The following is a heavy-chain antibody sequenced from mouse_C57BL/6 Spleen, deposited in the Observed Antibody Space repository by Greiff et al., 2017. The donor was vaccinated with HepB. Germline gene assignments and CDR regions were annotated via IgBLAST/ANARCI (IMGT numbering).Heavy chain of an antibody. J-gene: IGHJ2*01. CDR3: ARQFITTVYYFDY. CDR2: ISSGGSYT. D-gene: IGHD1-1*01. Sequence: EVQLQESGGDLVKPGGSLKLSCAASGFTFSSYGMSWVRQTPDKRLEWVATISSGGSYTYYPDSVKGRFTISRDNAKNTLYLQMSSLKSEDTAMYYCARQFITTVYYFDYWGQGTTLTVSS. CDR1: GFTFSSYG. V-gene: IGHV5-6*01.